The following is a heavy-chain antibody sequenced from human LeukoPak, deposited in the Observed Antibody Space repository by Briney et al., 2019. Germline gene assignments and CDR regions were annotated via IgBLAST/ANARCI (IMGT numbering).Heavy chain of an antibody. J-gene: IGHJ5*02. D-gene: IGHD6-13*01. CDR3: ARVPRLYSSSWYGEWFDP. CDR2: IKQDGSEK. V-gene: IGHV3-7*01. CDR1: GFTFSSYW. Sequence: PGGSLRLSCAASGFTFSSYWMSWVRQAPGKGLEWVANIKQDGSEKYYVDSVKGRFTISRDNAKNSLYLQMNSLRAEDTAVYYCARVPRLYSSSWYGEWFDPWGQGTLVTVSS.